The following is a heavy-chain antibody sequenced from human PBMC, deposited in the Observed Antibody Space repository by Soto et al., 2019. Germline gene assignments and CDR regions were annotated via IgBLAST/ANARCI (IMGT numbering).Heavy chain of an antibody. CDR1: GYTFTSYG. CDR3: ARDPSRTVTTQIDY. D-gene: IGHD4-17*01. Sequence: GASVKVSCKASGYTFTSYGISWVRQAPGQGLEWMGWISAYNGNTNYAQKLQGRVTMTTDTSTSTAYMELRSLRSDDTAVYYCARDPSRTVTTQIDYWGQGTLVTVSS. CDR2: ISAYNGNT. J-gene: IGHJ4*02. V-gene: IGHV1-18*01.